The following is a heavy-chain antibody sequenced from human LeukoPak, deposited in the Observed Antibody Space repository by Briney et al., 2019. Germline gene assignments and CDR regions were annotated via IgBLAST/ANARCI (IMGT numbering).Heavy chain of an antibody. V-gene: IGHV3-23*01. D-gene: IGHD3-10*01. CDR3: AKHYYGSGSYYDAFDI. J-gene: IGHJ3*02. Sequence: AISGSGGSTYYADSVKGRFTISRDNSKNTLYLQMNSPRAEDTAVYYCAKHYYGSGSYYDAFDIWGQGTMVTVSS. CDR2: ISGSGGST.